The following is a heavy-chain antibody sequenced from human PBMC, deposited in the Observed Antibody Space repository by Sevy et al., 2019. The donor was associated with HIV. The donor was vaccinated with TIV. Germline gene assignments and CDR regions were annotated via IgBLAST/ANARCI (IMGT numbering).Heavy chain of an antibody. CDR2: IRYYGSNK. CDR3: ARDRLGITISAEWGGGMDV. Sequence: GGSLRLSCVASGFTLSSYGMHWVHQAPGKGLEWVAVIRYYGSNKYYADSVKGRFTISRDNSKNTLYLQMNSLRAEDTAVYYCARDRLGITISAEWGGGMDVWGQGTTVTVSS. V-gene: IGHV3-33*01. J-gene: IGHJ6*02. D-gene: IGHD3-3*01. CDR1: GFTLSSYG.